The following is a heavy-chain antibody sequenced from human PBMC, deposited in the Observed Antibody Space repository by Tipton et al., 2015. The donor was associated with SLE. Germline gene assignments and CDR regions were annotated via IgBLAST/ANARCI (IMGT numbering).Heavy chain of an antibody. D-gene: IGHD3-10*01. J-gene: IGHJ3*02. CDR1: GGSFSGYY. V-gene: IGHV4-34*01. CDR2: INHSGST. Sequence: TLSLTCAVYGGSFSGYYWSWIRQPPGTGLEWIGEINHSGSTNYNPSLKSRVTISVDTSKNQFSLKLSSVTAADTAVYYCARGLFGSGSHAFDIWGQGTMVTVSS. CDR3: ARGLFGSGSHAFDI.